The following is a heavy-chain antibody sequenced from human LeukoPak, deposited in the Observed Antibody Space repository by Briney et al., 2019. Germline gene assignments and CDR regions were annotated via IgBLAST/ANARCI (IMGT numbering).Heavy chain of an antibody. CDR1: GGSISSGDYY. Sequence: SETLSPTXTVSGGSISSGDYYWSWIRQPPGKGLEWIGYIYYSGSTYYNPSLKSRVTISVDTSKNQFSLKLSSVTAADTAVYYCARAYKKQWLVSNWGQGTLVTVSS. D-gene: IGHD6-19*01. CDR2: IYYSGST. CDR3: ARAYKKQWLVSN. J-gene: IGHJ4*02. V-gene: IGHV4-30-4*08.